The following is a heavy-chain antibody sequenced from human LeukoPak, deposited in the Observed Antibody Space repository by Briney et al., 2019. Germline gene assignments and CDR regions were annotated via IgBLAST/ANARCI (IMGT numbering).Heavy chain of an antibody. V-gene: IGHV4-34*01. CDR1: GGSFSGYY. CDR3: ASGDGYNYLWR. D-gene: IGHD5-24*01. CDR2: INHSGST. J-gene: IGHJ4*02. Sequence: SETLSLTCAVYGGSFSGYYWSWIRQPPGKGLEWIGEINHSGSTNYNPSLKSRVTISVDTSKNQFSLKLSSVTAADTAVYYCASGDGYNYLWRWGQGTLVTVSS.